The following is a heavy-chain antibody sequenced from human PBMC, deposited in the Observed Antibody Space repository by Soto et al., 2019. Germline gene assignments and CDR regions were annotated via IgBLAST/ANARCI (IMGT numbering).Heavy chain of an antibody. CDR3: AKDRGGFANCAEYFDF. CDR1: GFTFSSYT. V-gene: IGHV3-23*04. CDR2: VSGRGANT. Sequence: DVQLVESGGGFVQPGGSLRVSCAASGFTFSSYTMGWVRQAPGKGLEWVSRVSGRGANTYYADSVKGRFTISRDNSKNTPYLQMNNLRGEDTPVYYCAKDRGGFANCAEYFDFWGQGNFVIESS. J-gene: IGHJ4*02. D-gene: IGHD3-10*01.